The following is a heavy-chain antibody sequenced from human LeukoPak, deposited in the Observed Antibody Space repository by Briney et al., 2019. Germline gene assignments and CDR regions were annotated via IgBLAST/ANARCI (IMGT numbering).Heavy chain of an antibody. D-gene: IGHD3-10*01. CDR1: GFTVSSIY. CDR3: ARDSASSDY. V-gene: IGHV3-66*01. J-gene: IGHJ4*02. CDR2: IYSGGST. Sequence: GGLLRLSCAASGFTVSSIYMSWVRQAPGKGLEGVSVIYSGGSTYYPDSVKGRSTISRDNSKNTLYLQMNSLRAEDTAVYYGARDSASSDYWGQGTLVTVSS.